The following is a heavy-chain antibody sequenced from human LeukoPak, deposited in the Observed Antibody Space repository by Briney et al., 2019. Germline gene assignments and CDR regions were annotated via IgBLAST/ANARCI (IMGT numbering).Heavy chain of an antibody. CDR2: INPSGGST. CDR3: ARMIAVAGTSAFDP. Sequence: ASVKVSCKVSGYTLTELSMHWVRQAPGQGLEWMGIINPSGGSTSYAQKCQGRVTMTRDTSTSTVYMELSSLRSEDTAVYYCARMIAVAGTSAFDPWGQGTLVTVSS. J-gene: IGHJ5*02. V-gene: IGHV1-46*01. CDR1: GYTLTELS. D-gene: IGHD6-19*01.